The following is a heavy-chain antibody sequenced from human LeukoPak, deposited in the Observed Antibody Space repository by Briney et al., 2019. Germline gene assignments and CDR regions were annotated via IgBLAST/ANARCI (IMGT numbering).Heavy chain of an antibody. V-gene: IGHV3-7*01. D-gene: IGHD4-23*01. J-gene: IGHJ4*02. Sequence: GGSLRLSCAASGFTFNTYWMSWVRQAPGKGLEWVANIKQDGSEEYYVDSVKGRFTISRDNAKNSLFLQMNSLRAEDTAVYCARVGRGNSVGADFWGQGTLITVSS. CDR1: GFTFNTYW. CDR3: ARVGRGNSVGADF. CDR2: IKQDGSEE.